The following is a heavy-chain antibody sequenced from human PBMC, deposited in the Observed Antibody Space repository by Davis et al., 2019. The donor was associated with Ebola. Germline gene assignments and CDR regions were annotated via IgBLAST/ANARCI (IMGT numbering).Heavy chain of an antibody. CDR1: GFSFNTYA. V-gene: IGHV3-23*01. J-gene: IGHJ4*02. Sequence: GESLKISCAASGFSFNTYAMNWVRQAAGKGLEWVSTIRADSTRAYYADSVKGRFTISRDNSKNTLYLQMHSLRAEDTAIYYCATRGLSSGWPDYWGQGALVTVSS. CDR2: IRADSTRA. CDR3: ATRGLSSGWPDY. D-gene: IGHD6-19*01.